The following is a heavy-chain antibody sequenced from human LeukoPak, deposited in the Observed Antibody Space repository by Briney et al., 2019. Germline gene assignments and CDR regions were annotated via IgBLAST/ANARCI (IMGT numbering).Heavy chain of an antibody. V-gene: IGHV1-69*13. CDR1: GFTFSGYA. CDR3: AGSADSSSGYYYYGMDV. Sequence: AASVKLSCKASGFTFSGYAMTWVRQAPGQGLEWVAEIIPICSTTNYAQKFQGRVTITADDSTSTVYMELSSLRSEDTAVYYCAGSADSSSGYYYYGMDVWGKGTTVTVSS. CDR2: IIPICSTT. J-gene: IGHJ6*04. D-gene: IGHD6-13*01.